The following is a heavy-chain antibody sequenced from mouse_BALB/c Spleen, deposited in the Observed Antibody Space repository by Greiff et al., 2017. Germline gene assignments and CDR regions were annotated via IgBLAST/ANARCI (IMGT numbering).Heavy chain of an antibody. CDR1: GFTFKDYY. V-gene: IGHV14-4*02. CDR2: IDPENGDT. D-gene: IGHD2-4*01. J-gene: IGHJ4*01. Sequence: EVQLQQSGAELVRPGASVKLSCTASGFTFKDYYMHWVKQRPEQGLEWIGWIDPENGDTEYAAKFQGKATMTADTSSNTAYLQLSSLTSEDTAVYYCNCSSGMTTTSDMDYWGQGTSVTVSS. CDR3: NCSSGMTTTSDMDY.